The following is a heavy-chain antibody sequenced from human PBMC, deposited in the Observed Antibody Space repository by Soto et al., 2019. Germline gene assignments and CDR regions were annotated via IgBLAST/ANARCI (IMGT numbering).Heavy chain of an antibody. D-gene: IGHD6-25*01. Sequence: SETHSHTSIVSGGNIISYYWSWIRQPPGKGLEWIGYIHSAGSTDYSPSLKSRVTISVDTSMNQFSLKLNSVTAADTAVYYCARFGRRLSAPVFDYWGQGFLVTVSS. J-gene: IGHJ4*02. CDR3: ARFGRRLSAPVFDY. V-gene: IGHV4-59*01. CDR2: IHSAGST. CDR1: GGNIISYY.